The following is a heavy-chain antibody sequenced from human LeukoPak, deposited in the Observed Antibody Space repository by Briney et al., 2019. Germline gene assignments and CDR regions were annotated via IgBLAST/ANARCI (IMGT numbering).Heavy chain of an antibody. D-gene: IGHD3-22*01. V-gene: IGHV1-46*01. J-gene: IGHJ4*02. Sequence: FQDRVTITRDMSTSTVYMELSSLRSEDTAVYYCARASYSYDINGWVPFDYWGQGTLVTVSS. CDR3: ARASYSYDINGWVPFDY.